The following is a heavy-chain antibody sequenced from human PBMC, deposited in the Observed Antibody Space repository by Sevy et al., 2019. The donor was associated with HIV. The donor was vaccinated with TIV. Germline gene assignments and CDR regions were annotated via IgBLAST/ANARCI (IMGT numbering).Heavy chain of an antibody. J-gene: IGHJ4*02. CDR1: GFTFSSYS. Sequence: GSLRLSCAASGFTFSSYSMNWVRQAPGKGLEWVSYISSSSTIYYADSVKGRFTISRDNAKNSLYLQMNSLRDEDTAVYYCARDHSLLWFGELLSEGGYFDYWGQGTLVTVSS. V-gene: IGHV3-48*02. CDR2: ISSSSTI. D-gene: IGHD3-10*01. CDR3: ARDHSLLWFGELLSEGGYFDY.